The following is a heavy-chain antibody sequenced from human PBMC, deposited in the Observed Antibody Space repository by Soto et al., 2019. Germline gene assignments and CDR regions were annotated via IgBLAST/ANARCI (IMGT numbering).Heavy chain of an antibody. CDR2: IYSGGST. V-gene: IGHV3-66*01. Sequence: GGSLRLSCAASGFTVSSNYMSWVRQAPGKGLEWVSVIYSGGSTYYADSVKGRFTISRDNSKNTLYLQMNSLRAEDTAVYYCARDMKYYGSGRDGMDVWGQGTTVTVSS. J-gene: IGHJ6*02. D-gene: IGHD3-10*01. CDR3: ARDMKYYGSGRDGMDV. CDR1: GFTVSSNY.